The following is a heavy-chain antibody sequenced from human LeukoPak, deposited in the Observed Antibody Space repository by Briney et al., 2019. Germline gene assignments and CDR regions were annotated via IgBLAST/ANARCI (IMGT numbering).Heavy chain of an antibody. V-gene: IGHV3-23*01. D-gene: IGHD3-22*01. J-gene: IGHJ4*02. Sequence: GGSLRLSCAASGFTFSSYAMNWVRQAPGKGLEWVSAISGSGGNTYYADSVKGRFTISRDNSKNTLYLQMNSLRAEDTAVYYCAKDYYDSSGYLDHDYWGQGTLATVSS. CDR1: GFTFSSYA. CDR3: AKDYYDSSGYLDHDY. CDR2: ISGSGGNT.